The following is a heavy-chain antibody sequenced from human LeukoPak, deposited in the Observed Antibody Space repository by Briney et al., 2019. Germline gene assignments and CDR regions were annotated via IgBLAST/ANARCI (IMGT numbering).Heavy chain of an antibody. D-gene: IGHD1-26*01. V-gene: IGHV1-18*01. CDR2: ISAYNGNT. CDR1: GYTFISYG. J-gene: IGHJ4*02. CDR3: VSERQVGPRVTFSF. Sequence: ASVKDSCKTSGYTFISYGLSWVRQAPGQGLEWMGWISAYNGNTDYAQKFQGRVTMTTDTSTRTAYMELKSLRSDDTAVYYCVSERQVGPRVTFSFWGQGTLVTVSS.